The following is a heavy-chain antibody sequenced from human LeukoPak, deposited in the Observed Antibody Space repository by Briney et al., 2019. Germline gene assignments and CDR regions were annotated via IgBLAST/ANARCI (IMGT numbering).Heavy chain of an antibody. CDR1: EYTFTNYD. D-gene: IGHD3-10*01. V-gene: IGHV1-8*01. J-gene: IGHJ3*02. Sequence: ASVKVSFKASEYTFTNYDINWVRRATGQGLEWMGWMSPHFGSAGYAQKFKGRVTMTRDTSTSTAYLEVGSLRSEDTAMYYCARHGRGADAFDIWGQGTAVCVSS. CDR3: ARHGRGADAFDI. CDR2: MSPHFGSA.